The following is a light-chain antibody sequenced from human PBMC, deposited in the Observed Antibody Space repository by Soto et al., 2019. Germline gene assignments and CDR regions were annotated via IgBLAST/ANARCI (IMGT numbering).Light chain of an antibody. J-gene: IGLJ2*01. V-gene: IGLV2-14*03. CDR3: SSYTSTSTEV. Sequence: QSALTQPASVSGSPGQSITISCTGTSSDIGRYNYVSWFQQHPGKAPKPMIYDVTNRPSGISSRFSGSKSGNTASLTISGLQAEDEADYYCSSYTSTSTEVFGGGTKLTVL. CDR2: DVT. CDR1: SSDIGRYNY.